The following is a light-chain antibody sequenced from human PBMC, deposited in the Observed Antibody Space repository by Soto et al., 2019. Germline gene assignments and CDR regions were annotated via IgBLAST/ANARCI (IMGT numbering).Light chain of an antibody. J-gene: IGLJ2*01. CDR2: EVS. V-gene: IGLV2-8*01. Sequence: QSVLTQPPSASGSPGQSVTISCTGTSSDVGGYNYVSWCQQHPGKARKLMIFEVSKRPSGVPDRFSGSKSGNTASLTVSGLQAEDEADYYCSSYAGSNNVLFGGGTKVTVL. CDR1: SSDVGGYNY. CDR3: SSYAGSNNVL.